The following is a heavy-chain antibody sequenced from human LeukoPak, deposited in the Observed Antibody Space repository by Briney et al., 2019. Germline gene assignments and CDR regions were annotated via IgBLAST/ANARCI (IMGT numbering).Heavy chain of an antibody. J-gene: IGHJ6*02. CDR2: IRSKAYGGTT. CDR1: GFTFSDYW. CDR3: TREKSGSSLHYYYGMDV. Sequence: GGSLRLSCAASGFTFSDYWMNWVRQAPGKGLEWVGFIRSKAYGGTTEYAASVKGRFTISRDDSKSIAYLQMNSLKTEDTAVYYCTREKSGSSLHYYYGMDVWGQGTTVTVSS. V-gene: IGHV3-49*04. D-gene: IGHD1-26*01.